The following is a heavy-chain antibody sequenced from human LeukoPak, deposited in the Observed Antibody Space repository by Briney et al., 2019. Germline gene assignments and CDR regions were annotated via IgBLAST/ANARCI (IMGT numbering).Heavy chain of an antibody. J-gene: IGHJ4*02. Sequence: SETLSLTCTVSGGSISSSSYYWGWIRQPPGKGLEWIGSIYYSGSTYYNPSLKSRVTISVDTSKNQFSLKLSSVTAADTAVYYCARRGYDSSGYYYAYWGQGTLVTVSS. D-gene: IGHD3-22*01. V-gene: IGHV4-39*01. CDR2: IYYSGST. CDR3: ARRGYDSSGYYYAY. CDR1: GGSISSSSYY.